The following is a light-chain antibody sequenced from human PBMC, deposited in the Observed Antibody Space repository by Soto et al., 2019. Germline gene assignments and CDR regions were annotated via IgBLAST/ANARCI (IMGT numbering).Light chain of an antibody. CDR3: PAWDDSLSTLL. Sequence: QSVLTQPPSESGTPGQRVTISCFGRGSNIGKNAVNWYQQLPGAAPRLLIYINDQRPSGVPDRFSGSKSGTSASLAISGLQSEDEADYFCPAWDDSLSTLLFGGGTKLTVL. CDR2: IND. CDR1: GSNIGKNA. V-gene: IGLV1-44*01. J-gene: IGLJ2*01.